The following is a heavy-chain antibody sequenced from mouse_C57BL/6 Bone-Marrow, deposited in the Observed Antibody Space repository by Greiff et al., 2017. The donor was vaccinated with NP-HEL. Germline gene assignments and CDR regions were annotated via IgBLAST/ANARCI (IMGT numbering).Heavy chain of an antibody. CDR2: INPSTGGT. Sequence: EVQLQQSGPELVKPGASVKISCKASGYSFTGYYMHWVKQSSEKSLEWIGEINPSTGGTSYNEKFKGKATLTVDKSSSTAYMQLKSLTSEDSAVYYCAFSSCAYWGQGTLVTVSA. V-gene: IGHV1-43*01. J-gene: IGHJ3*01. CDR1: GYSFTGYY. CDR3: AFSSCAY.